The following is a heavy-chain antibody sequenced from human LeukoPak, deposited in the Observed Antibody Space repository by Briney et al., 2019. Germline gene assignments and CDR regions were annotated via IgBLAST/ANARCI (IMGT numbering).Heavy chain of an antibody. CDR1: GSISSFY. D-gene: IGHD5-24*01. CDR3: ARGLLDGYTHPAAFDI. J-gene: IGHJ3*02. Sequence: SETLSLTCTVFGSISSFYWSWIRPPPGKGLEGIGYIYYSGSTNYNPSLKSRVTISVDTSKNQFSLKLSSVTAADTAFYYCARGLLDGYTHPAAFDIWGQGTMVTVSS. V-gene: IGHV4-59*01. CDR2: IYYSGST.